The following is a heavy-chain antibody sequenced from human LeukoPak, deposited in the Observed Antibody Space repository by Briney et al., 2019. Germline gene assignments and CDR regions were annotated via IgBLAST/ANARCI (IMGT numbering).Heavy chain of an antibody. CDR3: ARSLYYHGSDSFDI. V-gene: IGHV3-48*03. Sequence: GGSLRLSCAASGFTFSSYEMNWVRQAPGKGLEWVSYISSSGSTIYYADSVKGRFTISRDNAKNSLYLQMNSLRAEDTAVYYCARSLYYHGSDSFDIWGQGTMVSVSS. CDR1: GFTFSSYE. D-gene: IGHD3-10*01. J-gene: IGHJ3*02. CDR2: ISSSGSTI.